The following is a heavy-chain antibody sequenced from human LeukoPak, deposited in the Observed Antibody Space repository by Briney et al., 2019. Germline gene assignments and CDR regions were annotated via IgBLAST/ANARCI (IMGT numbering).Heavy chain of an antibody. D-gene: IGHD3-16*02. CDR3: ARDFPTRMITFGGVIFDI. CDR2: IYYSGST. Sequence: SETLSLTCTVSGGPVSSGSYYWSWIRQPPGKGLEWIGYIYYSGSTNYNPSLKSRVTISVDTSKNQFSLKLSSVTAADTAVYYCARDFPTRMITFGGVIFDIWGQGTMVTVSS. CDR1: GGPVSSGSYY. V-gene: IGHV4-61*01. J-gene: IGHJ3*02.